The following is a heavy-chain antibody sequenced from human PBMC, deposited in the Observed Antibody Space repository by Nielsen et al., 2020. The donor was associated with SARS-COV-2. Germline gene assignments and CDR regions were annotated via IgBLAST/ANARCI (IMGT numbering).Heavy chain of an antibody. D-gene: IGHD4-17*01. Sequence: GESLKISCAASGFPFMRYAMSWVRQAPGKGLERVSSIGAIDGSTNYAESLRGRFTISRDNSKNTLYLQINSLRAEDTAMYYCAKNPGRRDYGADYWGQGTLVTVSS. J-gene: IGHJ4*02. CDR2: IGAIDGST. V-gene: IGHV3-23*01. CDR3: AKNPGRRDYGADY. CDR1: GFPFMRYA.